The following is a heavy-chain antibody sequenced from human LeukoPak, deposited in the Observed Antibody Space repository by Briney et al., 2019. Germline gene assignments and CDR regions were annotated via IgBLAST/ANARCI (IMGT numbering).Heavy chain of an antibody. D-gene: IGHD5-12*01. CDR1: GFTFSSYC. V-gene: IGHV3-30*03. CDR3: ARLGGYSGDDDDY. Sequence: GGSLRLSCAASGFTFSSYCMHWVRQAPGKGLEWVAAISYDGSNKFYADSVKGRFTISRDNSKNTLYLQMNSLRAEDTAVYYFARLGGYSGDDDDYWGQGTLVTVSS. CDR2: ISYDGSNK. J-gene: IGHJ4*02.